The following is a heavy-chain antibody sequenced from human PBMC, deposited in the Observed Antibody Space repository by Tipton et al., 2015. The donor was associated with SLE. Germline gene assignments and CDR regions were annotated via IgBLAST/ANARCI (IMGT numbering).Heavy chain of an antibody. CDR3: ARLHGYSYGLNWFDP. V-gene: IGHV4-4*07. D-gene: IGHD5-18*01. Sequence: LSLTCTVSGGSISSYYWSWIRQPAGGGLEWIGRIYTNENTNYNPSLKSRVTMSVDTSKNHFSLKLIPVTAADTAVYYCARLHGYSYGLNWFDPWGQGTLISVSS. CDR2: IYTNENT. CDR1: GGSISSYY. J-gene: IGHJ5*02.